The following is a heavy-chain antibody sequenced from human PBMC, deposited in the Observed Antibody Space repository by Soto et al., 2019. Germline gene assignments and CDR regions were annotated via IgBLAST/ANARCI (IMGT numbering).Heavy chain of an antibody. J-gene: IGHJ4*02. CDR1: GYSYTSYG. Sequence: ASVKVSCKASGYSYTSYGISWVIQSPGQGLEWMGWISAYNGNTKYAQKLQGRVTMTTDTSTSTAYMELRSLRSDDTAVYYCARDAAVGLFDYWGQGTLVTVSS. V-gene: IGHV1-18*01. CDR2: ISAYNGNT. CDR3: ARDAAVGLFDY. D-gene: IGHD1-26*01.